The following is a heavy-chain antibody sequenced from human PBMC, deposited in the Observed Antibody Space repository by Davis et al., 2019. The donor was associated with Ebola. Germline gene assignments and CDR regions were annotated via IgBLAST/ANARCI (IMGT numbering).Heavy chain of an antibody. Sequence: GGSLRLSCAASGFRFGDYAMHWFRQAPGKGLDWVSSISWGSGSIAYADSVKGRFTVSRDNAKNCVYLQMNSLRPEDTAFYYCAKSDYDTITRGADYWGQGTLVTVSS. CDR1: GFRFGDYA. CDR3: AKSDYDTITRGADY. V-gene: IGHV3-9*01. D-gene: IGHD4-17*01. CDR2: ISWGSGSI. J-gene: IGHJ4*02.